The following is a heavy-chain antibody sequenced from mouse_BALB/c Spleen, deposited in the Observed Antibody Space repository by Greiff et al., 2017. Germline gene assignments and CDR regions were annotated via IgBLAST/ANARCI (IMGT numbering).Heavy chain of an antibody. Sequence: QVQLQQSGAELMKPGASVKISFKATGYTFSSYWIEWVKQRPGHGLEWIGEILPGSGSTNYNEKFKGKATFTADTSSNTAYMQLSSLTSEDSAVYYCARDHDAYWGQGTLVTVSA. CDR2: ILPGSGST. V-gene: IGHV1-9*01. D-gene: IGHD2-12*01. CDR1: GYTFSSYW. CDR3: ARDHDAY. J-gene: IGHJ3*01.